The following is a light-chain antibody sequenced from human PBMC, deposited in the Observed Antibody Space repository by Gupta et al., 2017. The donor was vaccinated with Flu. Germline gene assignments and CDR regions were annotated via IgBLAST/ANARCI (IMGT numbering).Light chain of an antibody. CDR2: GAS. J-gene: IGKJ1*01. Sequence: EIVLTQSPGTLSLSPGERATLSCRASQSVSSNYLAWYQQKPGQAPRLLIYGASNRATGIPDRFSGSGSGTDFTLTISRLEPEDFAVYSCQQDDTSPWTFGQGTKVEIK. CDR1: QSVSSNY. CDR3: QQDDTSPWT. V-gene: IGKV3-20*01.